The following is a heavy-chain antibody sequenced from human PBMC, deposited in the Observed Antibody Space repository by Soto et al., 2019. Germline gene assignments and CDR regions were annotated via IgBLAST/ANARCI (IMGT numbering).Heavy chain of an antibody. CDR2: ISGSGGST. CDR1: GFTFSSYA. D-gene: IGHD3-3*01. Sequence: PGGSLRLSCAASGFTFSSYAMSWVRQAPGKGLEWVSAISGSGGSTYYADSVKGRFTISRDNSKNTLYLQMNSLRAEDTAVYYCAKVGGYDFWSGYYPSVYMDVWGKGTTVTVSS. J-gene: IGHJ6*03. V-gene: IGHV3-23*01. CDR3: AKVGGYDFWSGYYPSVYMDV.